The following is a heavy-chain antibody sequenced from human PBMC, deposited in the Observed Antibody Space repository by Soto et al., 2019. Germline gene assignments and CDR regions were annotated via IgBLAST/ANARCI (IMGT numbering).Heavy chain of an antibody. CDR2: ISLNSAII. Sequence: PGGWLRLCCAASGFTFDDYAMHWVRQVPGNGRDWLSGISLNSAIIGYADSVKGRFTTSSDNAKNYLYLDMNSLKIEYTAVYDSATHLGNNFWTGYLNVWGQGPTITLSS. CDR1: GFTFDDYA. V-gene: IGHV3-9*01. J-gene: IGHJ6*02. CDR3: ATHLGNNFWTGYLNV. D-gene: IGHD3-3*01.